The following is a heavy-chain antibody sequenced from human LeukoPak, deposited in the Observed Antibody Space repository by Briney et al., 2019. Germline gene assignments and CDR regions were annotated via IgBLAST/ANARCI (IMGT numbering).Heavy chain of an antibody. J-gene: IGHJ4*02. CDR3: AGAAY. V-gene: IGHV3-7*04. CDR2: INQDGSQK. Sequence: GGSLRLSCAGSGFTFSSQWMSWVRQAPGKGLEWVANINQDGSQKYYVDSVKGRFTISRENAKSSLYLQMTILRAEDTAVYYCAGAAYWGQGTLVTVSS. CDR1: GFTFSSQW.